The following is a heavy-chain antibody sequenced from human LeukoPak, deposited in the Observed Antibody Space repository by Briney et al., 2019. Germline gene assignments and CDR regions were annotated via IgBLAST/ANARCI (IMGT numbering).Heavy chain of an antibody. J-gene: IGHJ4*02. Sequence: GGSLRLSCTASGFTFSNYSMNWVRQAPGKGLEWVASISPSSNYIYHADSVMGRFTISRDNAKNSLYLQMNSLRAEDTAVYYCAREPLHFLDTTGSPFDYWGQGTLVSVSS. D-gene: IGHD3-22*01. CDR2: ISPSSNYI. V-gene: IGHV3-21*01. CDR3: AREPLHFLDTTGSPFDY. CDR1: GFTFSNYS.